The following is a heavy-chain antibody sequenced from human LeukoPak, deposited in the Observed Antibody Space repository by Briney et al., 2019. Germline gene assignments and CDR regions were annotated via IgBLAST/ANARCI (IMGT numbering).Heavy chain of an antibody. V-gene: IGHV4-30-2*01. CDR1: GGSISSGGYY. D-gene: IGHD3-10*01. Sequence: SQTLSLTCTVSGGSISSGGYYWSWIRQPPGKGLEWIGEINHSGSTNYNPSLKSRVTISVDTSKNQFSLKLSSVTAADTAVYYCARATSMVRGVHLQPYYYGMDVWGKGTTVTVSS. CDR3: ARATSMVRGVHLQPYYYGMDV. J-gene: IGHJ6*04. CDR2: INHSGST.